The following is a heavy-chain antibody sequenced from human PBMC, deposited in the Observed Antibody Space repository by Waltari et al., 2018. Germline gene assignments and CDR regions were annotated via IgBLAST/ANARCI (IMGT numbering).Heavy chain of an antibody. D-gene: IGHD3-10*01. V-gene: IGHV3-21*02. CDR1: GFTFSPYS. CDR2: IGTTDSYI. J-gene: IGHJ4*02. CDR3: ARDGEFLRLGTTDY. Sequence: EVQLVESGGGRVKPGGSLRLSCAASGFTFSPYSMSWIRQAPGKGLEWVSSIGTTDSYIYYANSVRGRFTISRDNAKNSLFLQMNGLRADDTGVYYCARDGEFLRLGTTDYWGQGTLITVSS.